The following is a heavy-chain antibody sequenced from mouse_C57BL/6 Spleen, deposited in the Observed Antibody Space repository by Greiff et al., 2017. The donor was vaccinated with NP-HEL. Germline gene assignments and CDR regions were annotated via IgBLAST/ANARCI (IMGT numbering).Heavy chain of an antibody. CDR2: IGSGGDYI. CDR3: TRKGALSCWYFDV. Sequence: EVQRVEPGDGLVKPGGSLKLSCAASGFTFSSYAMSWVRQTPEKRLEWVAYIGSGGDYIYYADTVKGRFTISRDTARNTLYLQMSSLKSDDTAMYDYTRKGALSCWYFDVWGTGTTVTVSS. D-gene: IGHD1-3*01. V-gene: IGHV5-9-1*02. CDR1: GFTFSSYA. J-gene: IGHJ1*03.